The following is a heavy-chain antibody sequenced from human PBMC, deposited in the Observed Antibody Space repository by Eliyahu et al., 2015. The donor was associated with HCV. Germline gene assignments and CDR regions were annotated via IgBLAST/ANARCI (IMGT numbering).Heavy chain of an antibody. CDR2: KRPDGSKE. CDR3: TRDGSGWNPGDY. J-gene: IGHJ4*02. D-gene: IGHD6-19*01. Sequence: QVQLVESGGGVVQPGTSLRLSCTASGFTFSRFGMHWVRQAPGKGLEWVGIKRPDGSKEYYADSVKGRFTISRDNSKNTLYLQMNSLRVEDTAVYYCTRDGSGWNPGDYWGQGTLVIVSS. CDR1: GFTFSRFG. V-gene: IGHV3-33*01.